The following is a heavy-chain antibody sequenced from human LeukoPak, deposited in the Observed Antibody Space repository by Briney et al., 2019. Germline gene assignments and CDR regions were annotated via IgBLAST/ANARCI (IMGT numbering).Heavy chain of an antibody. CDR3: ARHSTMVRGVSHYYYMDV. V-gene: IGHV5-51*01. D-gene: IGHD3-10*01. CDR2: IYPGDSDT. J-gene: IGHJ6*03. CDR1: AYSFTSYW. Sequence: GESLKISCKGSAYSFTSYWIGWVRQMPGKGLEWMGIIYPGDSDTRYSPSFQGQVTISADKSISTAYLQWSSLKASDSAMYYCARHSTMVRGVSHYYYMDVWGKGTTVTVSS.